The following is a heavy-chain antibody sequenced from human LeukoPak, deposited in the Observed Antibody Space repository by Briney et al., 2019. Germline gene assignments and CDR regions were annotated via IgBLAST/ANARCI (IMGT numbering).Heavy chain of an antibody. CDR3: ATTAHPLSSGWYLGLFDY. CDR2: ISHVGGT. CDR1: GFTFSDYA. Sequence: PGGSLRLSCAASGFTFSDYAMSWVRQAPEKGLEWVSTISHVGGTYYADSVKGRFTISRDNSKNTLYLQMNSLRAEDTAVYYCATTAHPLSSGWYLGLFDYWGQGTLVTVSS. D-gene: IGHD6-19*01. J-gene: IGHJ4*02. V-gene: IGHV3-23*01.